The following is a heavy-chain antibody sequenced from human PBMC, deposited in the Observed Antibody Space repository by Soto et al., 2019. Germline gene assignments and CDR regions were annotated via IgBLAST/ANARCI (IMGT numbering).Heavy chain of an antibody. J-gene: IGHJ5*02. Sequence: GGSLRLSCAASGFAFSGSAMYWVRQASGKGPEWVGRIRSKGHNYATEYAASVKGRFTISRDDSKNTAYLQMNSLQTEDTAVYYCTRDLFSYDYSGILWFDPWGQGTLVTSPQ. V-gene: IGHV3-73*01. CDR3: TRDLFSYDYSGILWFDP. CDR1: GFAFSGSA. D-gene: IGHD3-16*01. CDR2: IRSKGHNYAT.